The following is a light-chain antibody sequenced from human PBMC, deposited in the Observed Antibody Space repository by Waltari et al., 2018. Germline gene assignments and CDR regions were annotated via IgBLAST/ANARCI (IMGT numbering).Light chain of an antibody. CDR3: QHRDNWLFT. J-gene: IGKJ3*01. CDR1: PSIQTF. V-gene: IGKV3-11*01. CDR2: NSS. Sequence: EIVLTQAPATLSFSPGARATLSCRASPSIQTFLAWYQQKPGQAPRLLIYNSSLRASGVPDRFSGSGSWTDFTLTISHLEHEDFAFYVCQHRDNWLFTFGPGTKVEIK.